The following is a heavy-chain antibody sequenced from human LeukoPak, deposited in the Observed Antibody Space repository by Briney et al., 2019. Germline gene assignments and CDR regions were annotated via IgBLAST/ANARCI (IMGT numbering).Heavy chain of an antibody. V-gene: IGHV3-13*01. D-gene: IGHD1-26*01. Sequence: GGSLRLSCAASGFTFSSYDMHWVRQATGKGLEWVSAIGTAGDTYYPGSVKGRFTISRENAKNSLYLQMNSLRAGDTAVYYCARVASSGNIDYWGQGTLVTASS. CDR3: ARVASSGNIDY. CDR1: GFTFSSYD. CDR2: IGTAGDT. J-gene: IGHJ4*02.